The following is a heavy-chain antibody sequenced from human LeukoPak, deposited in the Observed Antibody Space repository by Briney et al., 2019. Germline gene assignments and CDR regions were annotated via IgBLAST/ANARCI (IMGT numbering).Heavy chain of an antibody. CDR1: GFSFSTYW. CDR2: IRYDGSNK. CDR3: AKSWGYTRPYYNYMDV. Sequence: PGGSLRLSCSASGFSFSTYWMSWVRQAPGKGLEWVAFIRYDGSNKYYADSVKGRFTISRDNSKNTLSLQMNGLRPEDTAVYYCAKSWGYTRPYYNYMDVWGKGTTVTVSS. V-gene: IGHV3-30*02. J-gene: IGHJ6*03. D-gene: IGHD3-16*02.